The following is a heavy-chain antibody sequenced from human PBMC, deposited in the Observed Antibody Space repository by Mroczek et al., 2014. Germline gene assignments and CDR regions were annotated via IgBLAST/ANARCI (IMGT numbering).Heavy chain of an antibody. D-gene: IGHD1-26*01. CDR3: AREGYSGSYYGYGAFDI. CDR2: ISYDGSNK. CDR1: GFTFSSYA. V-gene: IGHV3-30-3*01. J-gene: IGHJ3*02. Sequence: ESGGGVVQPGRSLRLSCAASGFTFSSYAMHWVRQAPGKGLEWVAVISYDGSNKYYADSVKGRFTISRDNSKNTLYLQMNSLRAEDTAVYYCAREGYSGSYYGYGAFDIWGQGTMVTVSS.